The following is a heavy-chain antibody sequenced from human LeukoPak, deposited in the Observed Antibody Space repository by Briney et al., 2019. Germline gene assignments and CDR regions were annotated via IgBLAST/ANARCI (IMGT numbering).Heavy chain of an antibody. J-gene: IGHJ4*02. Sequence: VKVSCKASGYTFTSYGISWVRQAPGQGLEWMGWISAYNGNTNYAQKFQGRVTITRNTSISTAYMELSSLRSEDTAVYYCARGIGYCSSTSCLYYFDYWGQGTLVTVSS. V-gene: IGHV1-18*01. CDR2: ISAYNGNT. CDR1: GYTFTSYG. D-gene: IGHD2-2*01. CDR3: ARGIGYCSSTSCLYYFDY.